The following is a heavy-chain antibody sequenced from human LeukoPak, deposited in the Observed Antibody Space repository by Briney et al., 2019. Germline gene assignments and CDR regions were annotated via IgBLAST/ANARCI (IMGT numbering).Heavy chain of an antibody. Sequence: GGSLRLSCAASGFTFSSYSMNWVRQAPGKGLEWVSSISSSSSYIYYADSVKGRFTISRDNSKNTLYLQMNSLRAEDTAMYYCAKDRDRLSDYPDYWGQGTLVTVSS. CDR2: ISSSSSYI. CDR3: AKDRDRLSDYPDY. D-gene: IGHD4/OR15-4a*01. CDR1: GFTFSSYS. J-gene: IGHJ4*02. V-gene: IGHV3-21*01.